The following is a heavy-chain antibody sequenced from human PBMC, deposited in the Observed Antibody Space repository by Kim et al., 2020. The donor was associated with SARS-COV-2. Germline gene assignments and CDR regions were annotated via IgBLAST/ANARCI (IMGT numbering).Heavy chain of an antibody. CDR3: ARGLEEYYYYGMDV. V-gene: IGHV3-74*01. Sequence: ADSVKGRFTISRDNAKNTLYLQMNSLRAEDTAVYYCARGLEEYYYYGMDVWGQGTTVTVSS. J-gene: IGHJ6*02.